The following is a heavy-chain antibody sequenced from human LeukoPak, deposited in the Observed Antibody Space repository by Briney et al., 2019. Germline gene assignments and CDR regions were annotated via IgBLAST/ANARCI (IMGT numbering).Heavy chain of an antibody. D-gene: IGHD1-26*01. CDR1: GGSISSYY. Sequence: SETLSLTCTVSGGSISSYYWSWIRQPAGKGLEWIGRIYTSGSTNYSPSLKSRVTMSVDTSKNQFSLKLSSVTAADTAVYYCARGVYGSYGGDYYYMDVWGKGTMVTVSS. CDR2: IYTSGST. J-gene: IGHJ6*03. CDR3: ARGVYGSYGGDYYYMDV. V-gene: IGHV4-4*07.